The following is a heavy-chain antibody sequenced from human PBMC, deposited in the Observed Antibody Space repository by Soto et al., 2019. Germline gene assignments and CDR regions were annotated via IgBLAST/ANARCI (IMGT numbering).Heavy chain of an antibody. Sequence: ASVKVSCKASGGTFSSYAISWVRQAPGQGLEWMGGIIPIFGTANYAQKFQGRVTITADESTSTAYMELSSLRSEDTAVYYCARPLQYYYDSSGGGGAFDIWGQGTMVTVSS. D-gene: IGHD3-22*01. V-gene: IGHV1-69*13. J-gene: IGHJ3*02. CDR2: IIPIFGTA. CDR1: GGTFSSYA. CDR3: ARPLQYYYDSSGGGGAFDI.